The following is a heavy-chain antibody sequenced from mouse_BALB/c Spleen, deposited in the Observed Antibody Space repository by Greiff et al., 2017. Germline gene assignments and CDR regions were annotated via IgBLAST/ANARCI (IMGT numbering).Heavy chain of an antibody. CDR2: IWAGGST. CDR3: ARATMIHYYYAMDY. D-gene: IGHD2-4*01. J-gene: IGHJ4*01. Sequence: VQVVESGPGLVAPSQSLSITCTVSGFSLTSYGVHWVRQPPGKGLEWLGVIWAGGSTNYNSALMSRLSISKDNSKSQVFLKMNSLQTDDTAMYYCARATMIHYYYAMDYWGQGTSVTVSS. CDR1: GFSLTSYG. V-gene: IGHV2-9*02.